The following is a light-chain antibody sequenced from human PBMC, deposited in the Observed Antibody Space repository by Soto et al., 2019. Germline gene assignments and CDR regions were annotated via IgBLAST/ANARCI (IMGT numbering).Light chain of an antibody. V-gene: IGKV1-12*01. CDR2: RAS. Sequence: DIQMTQSPSSVSASVGDRVTITCRASQDISSWLAWYQQKPGKAPKLLIYRASTLQSGVPSRFSGSGSGTDFTLTISSLQPEDVATYFCQQGFRVPLTFGPGTKVEIK. CDR3: QQGFRVPLT. J-gene: IGKJ3*01. CDR1: QDISSW.